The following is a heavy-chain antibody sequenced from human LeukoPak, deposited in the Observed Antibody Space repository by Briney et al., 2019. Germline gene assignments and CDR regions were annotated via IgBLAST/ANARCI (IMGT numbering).Heavy chain of an antibody. CDR1: GFTVSSYA. Sequence: GGSLRLSCAASGFTVSSYAMHWVRQPIGKGLEWVSALGIAGDTFYPGSVKGRFTISRENAKNSLYLQMDSLRAEDTAMYYCARQKQSHGNFDYWGQGTLVTVSS. CDR3: ARQKQSHGNFDY. V-gene: IGHV3-13*01. CDR2: LGIAGDT. J-gene: IGHJ4*02. D-gene: IGHD1-26*01.